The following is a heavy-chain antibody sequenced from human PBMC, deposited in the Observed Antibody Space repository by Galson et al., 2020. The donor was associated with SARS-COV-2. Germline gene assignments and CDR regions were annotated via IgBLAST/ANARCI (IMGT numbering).Heavy chain of an antibody. CDR1: GFTFADYT. CDR3: AKDIGSSSGGVLLVGMDV. Sequence: AGSMRLSCAASGFTFADYTMHWVRQAPGKGLEWVSLISWDGGSTYYADSVKGRFTITRDNSKNALYMQMNSRRTEDTALYYCAKDIGSSSGGVLLVGMDVGGKGTTVTVSS. J-gene: IGHJ6*04. V-gene: IGHV3-43*01. D-gene: IGHD6-6*01. CDR2: ISWDGGST.